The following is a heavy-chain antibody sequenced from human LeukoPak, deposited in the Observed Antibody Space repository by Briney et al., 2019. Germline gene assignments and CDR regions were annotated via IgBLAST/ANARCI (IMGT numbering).Heavy chain of an antibody. J-gene: IGHJ4*02. CDR2: IKSKIDGGTT. CDR1: GFTFSNAW. V-gene: IGHV3-15*01. D-gene: IGHD2-15*01. Sequence: GGSLRLSCAASGFTFSNAWMTWVRQAPGKGLEWVGRIKSKIDGGTTDYAAPVKGRFTISRDDSKNTLYLQTNSLKTEDTAVYYCTTEDIVVVVAATPGYFDYWGQGTLVTVSS. CDR3: TTEDIVVVVAATPGYFDY.